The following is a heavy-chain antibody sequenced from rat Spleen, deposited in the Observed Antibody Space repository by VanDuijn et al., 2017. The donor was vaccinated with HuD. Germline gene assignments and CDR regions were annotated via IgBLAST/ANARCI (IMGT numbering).Heavy chain of an antibody. J-gene: IGHJ2*01. CDR3: TTGVYSLDY. Sequence: EVQLVESGGGLVLPGRSLKLSCATSGFTFSNYYMAWVRQAPTRGLEWVAYITTGGASTYYRDSVKGRFTISRDNTKSTLYLQMDSLRSEDTATYYCTTGVYSLDYWGQGVMVTVSS. CDR1: GFTFSNYY. CDR2: ITTGGAST. D-gene: IGHD1-1*01. V-gene: IGHV5-27*01.